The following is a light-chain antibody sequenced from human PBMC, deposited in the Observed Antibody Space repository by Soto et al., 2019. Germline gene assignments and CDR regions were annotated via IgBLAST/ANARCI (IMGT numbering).Light chain of an antibody. CDR3: QVRDVWPS. CDR2: DAS. Sequence: SVLTQSRGTLALSPGESAVLSCKASQSVSTSLAWYQHKPGQAPRLFIYDASKRAPGIPARFAGSGSGTDFTLTISSLEPEDIAVYYCQVRDVWPSFGQGTKVDIK. J-gene: IGKJ1*01. CDR1: QSVSTS. V-gene: IGKV3-11*01.